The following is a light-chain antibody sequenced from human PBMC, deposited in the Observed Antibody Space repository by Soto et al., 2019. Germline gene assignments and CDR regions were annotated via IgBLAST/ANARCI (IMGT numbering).Light chain of an antibody. CDR3: PSYDSSLSGSA. V-gene: IGLV1-40*01. CDR2: GNS. CDR1: SSNIGAGYD. Sequence: QSVLTQPPSVSGAPGQRVTISCTGSSSNIGAGYDVHWYQQLPGTAPKLLIYGNSNRPSGVPDRFSGSKSGTSASLAITGLQAEDEADYYCPSYDSSLSGSAFGTGTKVTVL. J-gene: IGLJ1*01.